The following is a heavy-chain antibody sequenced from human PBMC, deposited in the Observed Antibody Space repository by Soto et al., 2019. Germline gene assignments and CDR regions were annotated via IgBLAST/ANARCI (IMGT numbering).Heavy chain of an antibody. J-gene: IGHJ5*02. Sequence: QVQLVQSGGEVKIPGASVKVSCKASGYTFTNYGINWVRQAPGQGLEWLGWINPDNGYTKYAQKVQGRVTMTTDTSTTTAYMEVRRVRPDDTAVYFCARDPRQGTGDRCYDWFDPWGQGTLINFSS. CDR2: INPDNGYT. D-gene: IGHD2-8*02. CDR3: ARDPRQGTGDRCYDWFDP. CDR1: GYTFTNYG. V-gene: IGHV1-18*01.